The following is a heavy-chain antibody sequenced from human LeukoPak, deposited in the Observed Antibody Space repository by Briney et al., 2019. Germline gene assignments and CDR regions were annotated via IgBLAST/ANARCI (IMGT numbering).Heavy chain of an antibody. D-gene: IGHD2-21*01. J-gene: IGHJ3*02. V-gene: IGHV3-21*01. CDR1: GFTFSSYS. CDR2: ISSSSSYI. Sequence: GGSLRLSCAASGFTFSSYSMNWVRRAPGKGLEWVSSISSSSSYIYYADSVKGRFTISRDNAKNSLYLQMNSLRAEDTAVYYCARGLLAGSFDIWGQGTMVTVSS. CDR3: ARGLLAGSFDI.